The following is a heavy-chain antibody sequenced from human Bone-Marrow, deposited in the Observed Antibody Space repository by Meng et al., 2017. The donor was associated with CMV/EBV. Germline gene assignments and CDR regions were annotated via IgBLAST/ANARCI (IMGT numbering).Heavy chain of an antibody. Sequence: GGSLRFSCAASGFTFSNYRMNWVRQAPGKGLEWVSSISSSSTDIDSADSVKGRFTISRDNAKNSLYLQMNSLRAEDTAVYYCARDSRRFGELAYLGWGQGTLVTVSS. CDR3: ARDSRRFGELAYLG. D-gene: IGHD3-10*01. CDR2: ISSSSTDI. V-gene: IGHV3-21*01. CDR1: GFTFSNYR. J-gene: IGHJ4*02.